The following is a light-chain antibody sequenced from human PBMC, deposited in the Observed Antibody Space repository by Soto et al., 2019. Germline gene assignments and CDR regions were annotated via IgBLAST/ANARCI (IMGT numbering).Light chain of an antibody. CDR2: SAS. CDR3: QLSYSTPRS. V-gene: IGKV1-39*01. J-gene: IGKJ1*01. Sequence: DLQMTQSPSSLSASVGDRVTITCRASQSISNYLNWYQQKPGKAPKLLMFSASSLQSGVPTRFSGGVCGADFTLTSSRLQPEDFANCYCQLSYSTPRSFGQGTKLAIK. CDR1: QSISNY.